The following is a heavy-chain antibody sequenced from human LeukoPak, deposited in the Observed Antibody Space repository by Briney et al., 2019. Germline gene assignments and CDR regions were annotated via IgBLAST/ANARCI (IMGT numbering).Heavy chain of an antibody. CDR2: IKQDGSEK. CDR3: AREVDYDSGSFDY. J-gene: IGHJ4*02. V-gene: IGHV3-7*05. Sequence: GGSLRLSCAASGFTFSSYWMSRVRQAPGKGLEWVANIKQDGSEKYYVDSVKGRFTISRDNAKNSLYLQMNSLRAEDTAVYYCAREVDYDSGSFDYWGQGTLVTVSS. D-gene: IGHD3-10*01. CDR1: GFTFSSYW.